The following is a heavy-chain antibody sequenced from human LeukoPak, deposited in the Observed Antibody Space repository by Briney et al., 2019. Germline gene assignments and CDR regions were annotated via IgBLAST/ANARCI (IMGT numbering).Heavy chain of an antibody. CDR2: IYYSGST. Sequence: SETLSLTCTVSGGSISSYYWSWIRQPPGKGLEWIGYIYYSGSTNYNPSLKSRVTISVDTSKNQFSLKLSSVTAADTAVYYCATGRAYYYMDVWGKGTTVTVSS. V-gene: IGHV4-59*12. CDR3: ATGRAYYYMDV. J-gene: IGHJ6*03. CDR1: GGSISSYY.